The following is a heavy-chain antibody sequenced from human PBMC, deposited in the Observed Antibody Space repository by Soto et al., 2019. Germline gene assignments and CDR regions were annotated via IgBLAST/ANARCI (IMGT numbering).Heavy chain of an antibody. J-gene: IGHJ6*02. Sequence: GGSLRLSCAASGFTFSSYAMSWVRQAPGKGLEWVSTISGSGGSTYYADSVKGRFTISRDNSKNTLYLQMNSLRAEDTAVYYCARDTYYYGSGSYYNIHYYYYYGMDVWGQGTTVTVSS. CDR3: ARDTYYYGSGSYYNIHYYYYYGMDV. CDR1: GFTFSSYA. V-gene: IGHV3-23*01. D-gene: IGHD3-10*01. CDR2: ISGSGGST.